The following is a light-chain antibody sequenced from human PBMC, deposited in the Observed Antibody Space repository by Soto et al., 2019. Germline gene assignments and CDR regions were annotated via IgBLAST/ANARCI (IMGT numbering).Light chain of an antibody. V-gene: IGKV3-20*01. CDR3: HHYET. CDR1: QSVSSNY. CDR2: GAS. Sequence: DIVLTQSPGTLSLSPGERATLSCRASQSVSSNYLAWYQQKPGQAPRLLIYGASSRATGIPDRFSGSGSGTEFTLTISRLEPEDFTVYYCHHYETFGQGTKVDIK. J-gene: IGKJ1*01.